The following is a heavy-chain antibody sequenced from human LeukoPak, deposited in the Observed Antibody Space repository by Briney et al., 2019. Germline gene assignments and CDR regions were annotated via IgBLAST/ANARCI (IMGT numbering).Heavy chain of an antibody. Sequence: SETLSLTCTVSGGSISGSVYYWGWIRQPPGKGLEWIGSIYYSGSTYYNPSLKSRVTISLDTSRNQFSLKLSSETAADTAVYYCASAYYYDSSGSPRGYAFNIWGQGTMVIVSP. V-gene: IGHV4-39*01. CDR1: GGSISGSVYY. CDR2: IYYSGST. D-gene: IGHD3-22*01. J-gene: IGHJ3*02. CDR3: ASAYYYDSSGSPRGYAFNI.